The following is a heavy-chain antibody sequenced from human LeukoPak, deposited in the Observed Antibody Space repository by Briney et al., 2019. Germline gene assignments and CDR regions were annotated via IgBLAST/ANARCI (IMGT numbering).Heavy chain of an antibody. D-gene: IGHD2-15*01. CDR2: SIPIFGTA. CDR1: GGTFSSYA. Sequence: SVKVSCKASGGTFSSYAMSWVRQAPGQGLEWMGGSIPIFGTANYAQKFQGRVTITADESTSTAYMELSSLRSEDKAVYYCARGKNCSGGSCYLPTGWGQGTLVTVSS. CDR3: ARGKNCSGGSCYLPTG. V-gene: IGHV1-69*13. J-gene: IGHJ4*02.